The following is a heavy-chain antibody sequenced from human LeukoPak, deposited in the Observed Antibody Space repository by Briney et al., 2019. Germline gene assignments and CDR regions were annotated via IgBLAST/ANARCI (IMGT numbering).Heavy chain of an antibody. D-gene: IGHD3-16*02. CDR1: GGSFSGYY. Sequence: SETLSLTSAVYGGSFSGYYWSWIRQPPGKGLEWIGEINHSGSTNYNPSLKSRVTISVDTSKNQFSLKLSSVTAADTAVYYCASVGDYVWGSYRPIGFDYWGQGTLVTVSS. CDR3: ASVGDYVWGSYRPIGFDY. V-gene: IGHV4-34*01. J-gene: IGHJ4*02. CDR2: INHSGST.